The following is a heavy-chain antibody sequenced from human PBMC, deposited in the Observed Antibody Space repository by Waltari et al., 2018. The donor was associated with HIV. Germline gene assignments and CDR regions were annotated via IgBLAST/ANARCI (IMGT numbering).Heavy chain of an antibody. J-gene: IGHJ3*01. CDR3: ATYCGGDCYFGEVSFDV. CDR1: GFLFSNYG. V-gene: IGHV3-30*03. Sequence: SLRLSCTASGFLFSNYGIHWVRQAPGKGLDWVALISHDGNSHFYADSVKGRFTVSRDNSKDTVYLQMNSLTTDDTAVYYCATYCGGDCYFGEVSFDVWGQGTMVIVS. D-gene: IGHD2-21*02. CDR2: ISHDGNSH.